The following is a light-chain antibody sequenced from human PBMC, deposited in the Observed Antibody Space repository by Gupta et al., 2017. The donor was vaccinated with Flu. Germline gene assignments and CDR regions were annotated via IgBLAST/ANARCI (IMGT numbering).Light chain of an antibody. Sequence: DAVMTRSQLSLPVTLGQRASISCRSSESLVYSDGDSYVSWFHQRPGQSPRRLIYKASNRDSGVPDRISGSGSGTDFTLTISRLEAEDVGVYYCMHSTRWPWTFGQGTKVEI. J-gene: IGKJ1*01. CDR1: ESLVYSDGDSY. CDR3: MHSTRWPWT. CDR2: KAS. V-gene: IGKV2-30*01.